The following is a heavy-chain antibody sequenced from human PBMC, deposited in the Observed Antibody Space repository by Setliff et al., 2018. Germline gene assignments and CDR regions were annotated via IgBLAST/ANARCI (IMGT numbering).Heavy chain of an antibody. CDR3: ARQYEDTAMVTLASWFDP. V-gene: IGHV1-18*01. D-gene: IGHD5-18*01. CDR2: INNYNTNT. J-gene: IGHJ5*02. Sequence: ASVKVSCKASGYTFTSYGISWVRQAPGQGLEWMGWINNYNTNTNYAQKLQGRVTMTTDTSTSTAYMELRSLRSDDTAVYYCARQYEDTAMVTLASWFDPWGQGTLVTVSS. CDR1: GYTFTSYG.